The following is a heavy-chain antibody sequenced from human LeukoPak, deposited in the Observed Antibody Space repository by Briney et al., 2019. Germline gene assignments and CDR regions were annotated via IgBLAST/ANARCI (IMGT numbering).Heavy chain of an antibody. CDR2: ISDSGGGT. CDR1: GFTFSSYA. D-gene: IGHD2-2*01. CDR3: AKSRCSSTTCPAGFY. Sequence: GGSLRLSCAASGFTFSSYAMSWVRQAPGKGLEWVSVISDSGGGTYYADSVKGRFTISRDNSKNTLYLQMNSLRAEDTAVYYCAKSRCSSTTCPAGFYWGQGTLVTVSS. V-gene: IGHV3-23*01. J-gene: IGHJ4*02.